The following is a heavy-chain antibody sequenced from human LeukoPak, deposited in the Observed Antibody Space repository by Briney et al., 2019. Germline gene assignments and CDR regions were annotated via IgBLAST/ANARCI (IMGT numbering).Heavy chain of an antibody. V-gene: IGHV3-74*01. CDR3: AREGKYYYDSSAPIYY. D-gene: IGHD3-22*01. CDR2: ISNDGSST. J-gene: IGHJ4*02. CDR1: GFSFSSYW. Sequence: PGGSLRLSCAASGFSFSSYWMHWVRQAPGRGLVWVSRISNDGSSTSYADSLKGRFTISRDNAKNSLYLQMNSLRAEDTAVYYCAREGKYYYDSSAPIYYWGQGTLVTVSS.